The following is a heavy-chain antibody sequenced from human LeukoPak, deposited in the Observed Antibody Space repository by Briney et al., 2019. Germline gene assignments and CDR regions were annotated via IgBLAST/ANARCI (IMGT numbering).Heavy chain of an antibody. CDR2: MYYSGST. J-gene: IGHJ5*02. CDR3: ARDLGTSSWSYNWFDP. CDR1: GGSISSYY. D-gene: IGHD6-13*01. V-gene: IGHV4-39*07. Sequence: SETLSLTCTVSGGSISSYYWGWIRQPPGKGLEWIGSMYYSGSTYHNPSLKSRVTISVDTSKNQFSLKLSSVTAADTAVYYCARDLGTSSWSYNWFDPWGQGTLVTVSS.